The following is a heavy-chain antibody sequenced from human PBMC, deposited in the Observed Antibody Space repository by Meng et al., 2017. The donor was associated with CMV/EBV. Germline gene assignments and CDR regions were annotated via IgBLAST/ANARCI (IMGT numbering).Heavy chain of an antibody. D-gene: IGHD5-12*01. Sequence: GGSLRLSCAASGFTFSSYAMSWVRQAPGKGLEWVSVIYSGGSSTYYADSVKGRFTISRDNSKNTLYLQMNSLRAEDTAVYYCARAYSSSLHYAMDVWGQGTTVTVSS. J-gene: IGHJ6*02. V-gene: IGHV3-23*03. CDR2: IYSGGSST. CDR1: GFTFSSYA. CDR3: ARAYSSSLHYAMDV.